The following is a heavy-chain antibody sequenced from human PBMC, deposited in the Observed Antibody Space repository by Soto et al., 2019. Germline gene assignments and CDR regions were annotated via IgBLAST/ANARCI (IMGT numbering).Heavy chain of an antibody. Sequence: PPGKGLELIGSIYYCGSTYYNPSLKSRVTISVDTSKNQFSLKLSSVTAADTAVYYCARSTTDVSGYIDYWGQGTLVTVSS. CDR2: IYYCGST. CDR3: ARSTTDVSGYIDY. V-gene: IGHV4-39*01. D-gene: IGHD3-3*01. J-gene: IGHJ4*02.